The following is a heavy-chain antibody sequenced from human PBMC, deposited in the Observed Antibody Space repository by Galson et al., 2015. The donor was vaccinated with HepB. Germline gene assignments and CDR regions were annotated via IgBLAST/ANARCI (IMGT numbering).Heavy chain of an antibody. J-gene: IGHJ4*02. CDR3: ARDGLAPGED. CDR2: TYYRSRWYS. CDR1: GDSVSSNSAA. V-gene: IGHV6-1*01. Sequence: CAISGDSVSSNSAAWNWIRQSPSRGLEWLGRTYYRSRWYSNYAVSMKSRITINPDTSKNQFSLQLNSVTPEDTAVYYCARDGLAPGEDWGQGTLVTVSS. D-gene: IGHD3-16*01.